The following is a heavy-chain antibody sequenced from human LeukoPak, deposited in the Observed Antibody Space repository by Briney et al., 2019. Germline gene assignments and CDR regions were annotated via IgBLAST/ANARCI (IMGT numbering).Heavy chain of an antibody. D-gene: IGHD3-22*01. CDR3: ARHTYYYDSSGYSLDY. CDR1: GYTFTSYG. Sequence: ASVKVSCKASGYTFTSYGISWVRQAPGQGLEWMGWISAYNGNTNYAQKLQGRVTMTTDTSTSTAYMELRSLRSHDTAVYYCARHTYYYDSSGYSLDYWGQGTLVTVSS. CDR2: ISAYNGNT. J-gene: IGHJ4*02. V-gene: IGHV1-18*01.